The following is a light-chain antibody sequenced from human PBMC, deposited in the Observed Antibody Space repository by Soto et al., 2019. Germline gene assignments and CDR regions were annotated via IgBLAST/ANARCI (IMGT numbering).Light chain of an antibody. J-gene: IGKJ2*01. Sequence: AIQMTQSPSSLSASVGDRVTITCRASQGIRTDLGWYQQKPGKAPKLLIYAASSLQSGVPSRFSGSGAGTDFTLTISSLQPEDFATYYFLQDYNYPYTFGQGTKLEIK. CDR1: QGIRTD. V-gene: IGKV1-6*01. CDR3: LQDYNYPYT. CDR2: AAS.